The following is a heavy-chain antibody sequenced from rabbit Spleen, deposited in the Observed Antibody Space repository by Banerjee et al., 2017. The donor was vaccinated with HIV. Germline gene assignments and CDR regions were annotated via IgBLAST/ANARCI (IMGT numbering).Heavy chain of an antibody. D-gene: IGHD8-1*01. CDR2: IYAGSSDST. CDR3: ARDTGSSFSSYGMDL. J-gene: IGHJ6*01. V-gene: IGHV1S40*01. Sequence: QSLEESGGGLVEPGASLTLTCKASGFSFNSGYDMCWVRQAPGKGLEWIACIYAGSSDSTYSATWAKGRFTLSKTSSTTVTLQMTSLTAADTATYFCARDTGSSFSSYGMDLWGPGTLVTVS. CDR1: GFSFNSGYD.